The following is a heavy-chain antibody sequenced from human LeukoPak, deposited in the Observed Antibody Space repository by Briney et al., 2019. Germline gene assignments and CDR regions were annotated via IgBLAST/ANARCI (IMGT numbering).Heavy chain of an antibody. CDR3: ARGQWLAFDY. D-gene: IGHD6-19*01. V-gene: IGHV3-48*03. CDR1: GFTFSSYE. CDR2: ISSSGSTI. Sequence: GGSLRLSCAASGFTFSSYEMNWVRQAPGKGLEWVSYISSSGSTIYYADSVKGRFTISRDNAKSSLYLQMNSLRDEDTAVYYCARGQWLAFDYWGQGTLVTVSS. J-gene: IGHJ4*02.